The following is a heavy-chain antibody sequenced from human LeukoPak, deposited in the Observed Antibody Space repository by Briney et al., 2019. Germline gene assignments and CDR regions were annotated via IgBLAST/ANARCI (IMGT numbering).Heavy chain of an antibody. CDR3: ARDHVASGSYSSGERVY. Sequence: ASVKVSCKASGYAFTNYGISWVRQAPGHGLEWMGWISSNNANTNYIQKLQGRVTMTRDTSTSTAYMELRSLTSDDTAVYYCARDHVASGSYSSGERVYWGQGALVIVSS. V-gene: IGHV1-18*01. J-gene: IGHJ4*02. D-gene: IGHD1-26*01. CDR2: ISSNNANT. CDR1: GYAFTNYG.